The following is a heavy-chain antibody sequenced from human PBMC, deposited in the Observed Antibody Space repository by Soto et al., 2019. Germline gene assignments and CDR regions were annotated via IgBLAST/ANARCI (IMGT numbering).Heavy chain of an antibody. J-gene: IGHJ4*02. Sequence: ASVKVSCKASGYTFTTYGISWVRQAPGQGLEWMGGISAYSGSTKFAQKLQGRVTMTTDTSTTTAYMELRSLTSDDTAVYYCARDFTKSSSWPYYFDYWGQGTLVTVSS. V-gene: IGHV1-18*01. CDR1: GYTFTTYG. CDR3: ARDFTKSSSWPYYFDY. D-gene: IGHD6-13*01. CDR2: ISAYSGST.